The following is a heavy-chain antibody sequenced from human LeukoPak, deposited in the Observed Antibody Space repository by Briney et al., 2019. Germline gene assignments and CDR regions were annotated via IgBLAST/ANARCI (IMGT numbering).Heavy chain of an antibody. D-gene: IGHD3-3*01. Sequence: TGGSLRLSCAASGFTVSSNYMSWVRQAPGKGLEWVSVICSGENPYYADSVKGRFTISRDNSKNAVYLQMNSLRAEDTAVYYCARTNFWSGHWGQGTLVTVSS. CDR2: ICSGENP. J-gene: IGHJ4*02. CDR3: ARTNFWSGH. V-gene: IGHV3-53*01. CDR1: GFTVSSNY.